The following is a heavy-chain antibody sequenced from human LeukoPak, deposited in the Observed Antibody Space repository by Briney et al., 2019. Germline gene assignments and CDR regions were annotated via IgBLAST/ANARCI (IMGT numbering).Heavy chain of an antibody. Sequence: GASVKVSCKASGYTFTSYYMHWVRQAPGQGLEWMGIINPSGGSTSYAQKFQGRVTMTTDTSTSTAYMELRSLRSDDTAVYYCARDHPDQENWFDPWGQGTLVTVSS. CDR2: INPSGGST. J-gene: IGHJ5*02. V-gene: IGHV1-46*01. D-gene: IGHD1-14*01. CDR1: GYTFTSYY. CDR3: ARDHPDQENWFDP.